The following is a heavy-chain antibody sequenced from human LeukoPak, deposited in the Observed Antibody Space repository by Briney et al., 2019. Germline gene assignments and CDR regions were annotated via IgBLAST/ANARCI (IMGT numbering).Heavy chain of an antibody. V-gene: IGHV3-23*01. CDR1: GFTFSSYV. CDR3: AKARSFSVTTALDY. Sequence: GGPLRLSCAASGFTFSSYVMSWVRQAPGKGLEWVSAISGSGGSTYYADSVKGRFTISRDNSKNTLYLQMNSLRAEDTAVYYCAKARSFSVTTALDYWGQGTLVTVSS. J-gene: IGHJ4*02. D-gene: IGHD4-17*01. CDR2: ISGSGGST.